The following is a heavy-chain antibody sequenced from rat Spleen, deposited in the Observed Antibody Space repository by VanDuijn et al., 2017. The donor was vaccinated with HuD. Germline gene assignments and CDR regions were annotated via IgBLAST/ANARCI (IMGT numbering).Heavy chain of an antibody. CDR2: INSAGST. CDR1: EYSIASSYR. Sequence: EVQLQESGPGLVKPSQSLSLTCSVTEYSIASSYRWTWIRKFPGNKLEWMGFINSAGSTNYNPSLKSRISITRDTSKNQFFLQVKSVTNEDTATYYWARGYYDGTQGFAYWGQGTLVTVSS. V-gene: IGHV3-3*01. CDR3: ARGYYDGTQGFAY. D-gene: IGHD1-12*02. J-gene: IGHJ3*01.